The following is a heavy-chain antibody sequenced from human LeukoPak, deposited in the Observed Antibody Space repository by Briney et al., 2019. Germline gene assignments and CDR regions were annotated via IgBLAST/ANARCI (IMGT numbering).Heavy chain of an antibody. CDR1: GGSFNNYY. D-gene: IGHD5-18*01. CDR3: AISTVDTVMVVRNY. CDR2: INHSGST. Sequence: SETLSLTCAVYGGSFNNYYWGWIRQPPGKRLEWIGEINHSGSTNYNPSLKSRVTITVDTSKNQFSLKLSSATAADTAVYYCAISTVDTVMVVRNYWGQGTLVTVSS. V-gene: IGHV4-34*01. J-gene: IGHJ4*02.